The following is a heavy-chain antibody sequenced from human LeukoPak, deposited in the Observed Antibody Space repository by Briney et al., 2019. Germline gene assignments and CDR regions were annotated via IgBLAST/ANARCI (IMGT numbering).Heavy chain of an antibody. Sequence: GGSLRLSCAASGFTFSSYWMSWVRQAPGKGLEWVSLIYSGGSTYYAASVKGRFTISRDNSKNTLYLQMNSLRPEDTAVYYCAKGYNYAYEYWGQGTLVTVSS. D-gene: IGHD5-18*01. J-gene: IGHJ4*02. CDR1: GFTFSSYW. CDR3: AKGYNYAYEY. V-gene: IGHV3-53*01. CDR2: IYSGGST.